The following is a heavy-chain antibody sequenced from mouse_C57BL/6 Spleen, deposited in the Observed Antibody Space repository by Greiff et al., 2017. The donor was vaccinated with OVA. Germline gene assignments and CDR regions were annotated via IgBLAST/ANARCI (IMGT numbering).Heavy chain of an antibody. V-gene: IGHV5-17*01. J-gene: IGHJ1*03. CDR3: ARPLITTGYFDV. CDR2: ISSGSSTI. Sequence: LVESGGGLVKPGGSLKLSCAASGFTFSDYGMHWVRQAPAKGLEWVAYISSGSSTIYYADTVKGRFTTPRDNAKNTLFLQTTSLRSEHTAMYYCARPLITTGYFDVWGTGTTVTVSS. CDR1: GFTFSDYG. D-gene: IGHD1-1*01.